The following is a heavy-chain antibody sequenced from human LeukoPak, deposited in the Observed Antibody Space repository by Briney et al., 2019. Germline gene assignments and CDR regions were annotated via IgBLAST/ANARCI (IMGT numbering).Heavy chain of an antibody. CDR3: AREDYYDSSGYLSGAFDI. J-gene: IGHJ3*02. D-gene: IGHD3-22*01. CDR2: IIPIFGTA. CDR1: GGTFSSYA. Sequence: ASVKVSCKASGGTFSSYAISWVRQAPGQGLEWMGGIIPIFGTANYAQKFQGRVTITADESTSTAYMELSSLRSEDTAVYYCAREDYYDSSGYLSGAFDIWGQGTMVTVSS. V-gene: IGHV1-69*13.